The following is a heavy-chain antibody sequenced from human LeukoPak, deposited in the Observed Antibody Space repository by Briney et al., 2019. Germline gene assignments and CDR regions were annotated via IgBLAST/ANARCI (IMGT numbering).Heavy chain of an antibody. V-gene: IGHV3-74*01. D-gene: IGHD3-9*01. CDR1: GFTFSSYW. J-gene: IGHJ4*02. CDR2: INSDGSST. CDR3: ARSRLVTDYYFDS. Sequence: GGSLTLSCAASGFTFSSYWMHWDRQAPGKALVWVSRINSDGSSTSYADSVKGRFTISRDNAKNTLYPQMNSLRAEDTAVYYCARSRLVTDYYFDSWGQGTLVAVSS.